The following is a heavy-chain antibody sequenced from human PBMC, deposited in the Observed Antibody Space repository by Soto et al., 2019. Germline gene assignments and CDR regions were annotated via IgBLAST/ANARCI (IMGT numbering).Heavy chain of an antibody. V-gene: IGHV1-46*01. J-gene: IGHJ5*02. CDR3: ATDLSTNWFDP. D-gene: IGHD2-2*01. Sequence: ASVKVSCKASGYTFTSYYMHWVRQAPGQGLEWMGIINPSGGSTSYAQKFQGRVTMTRDTSTGTVYMELSSLRSEDTAVYYCATDLSTNWFDPWGQGTLVTVSS. CDR1: GYTFTSYY. CDR2: INPSGGST.